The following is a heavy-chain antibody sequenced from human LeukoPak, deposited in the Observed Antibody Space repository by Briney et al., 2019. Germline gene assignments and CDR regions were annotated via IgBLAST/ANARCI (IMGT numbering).Heavy chain of an antibody. D-gene: IGHD6-13*01. J-gene: IGHJ4*02. V-gene: IGHV3-7*01. CDR3: AREKRYSSSWYPVDH. CDR2: IKQDGSEK. Sequence: GGSLRLSCATSGFTFSSYWMSWVRQAPGKGLEWVANIKQDGSEKYYVDSVKGRFTISRDNAKNSLYLQMNSLRAEDTAVYYCAREKRYSSSWYPVDHWGQGTLVTVSS. CDR1: GFTFSSYW.